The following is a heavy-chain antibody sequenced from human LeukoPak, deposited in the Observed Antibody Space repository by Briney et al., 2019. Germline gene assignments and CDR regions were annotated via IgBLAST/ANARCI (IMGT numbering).Heavy chain of an antibody. V-gene: IGHV4-34*01. Sequence: SETLSLTCAVYGGSFSGYYWSWIRQPPGKGREWVGAINHSGSTNYNPSLKSRGTISVDTSKNQFSLKLSSVTAADTAVYFCARGRAARGNWFDPWGQGTLVTVSS. CDR2: INHSGST. D-gene: IGHD6-6*01. CDR3: ARGRAARGNWFDP. CDR1: GGSFSGYY. J-gene: IGHJ5*02.